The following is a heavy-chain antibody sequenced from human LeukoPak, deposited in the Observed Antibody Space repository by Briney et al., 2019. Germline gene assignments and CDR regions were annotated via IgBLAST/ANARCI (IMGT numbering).Heavy chain of an antibody. J-gene: IGHJ4*02. D-gene: IGHD2-21*01. CDR3: RRGMFCGGDCYGDDY. Sequence: ASVKVSCKASGYTFTSYGISWVRQPPGQGLEWMGWISAYNGNTNYAQKLQGRVTMTTDTSTSTAYMELSSLGSDDTVVYYCRRGMFCGGDCYGDDYWGQGTLVTVSS. CDR1: GYTFTSYG. V-gene: IGHV1-18*01. CDR2: ISAYNGNT.